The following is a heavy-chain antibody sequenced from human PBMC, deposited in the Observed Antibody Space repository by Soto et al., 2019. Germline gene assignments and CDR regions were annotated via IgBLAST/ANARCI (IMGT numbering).Heavy chain of an antibody. CDR2: INAGNGNT. CDR1: GYTFTSYA. J-gene: IGHJ6*02. V-gene: IGHV1-3*01. D-gene: IGHD3-3*01. Sequence: SLKVSCRSSGYTFTSYAIHWVRQAPGQRLEWMGWINAGNGNTKYSQKFQGRVTITRDTSASTAYMELSSLRSEDTAVYYCARDRAIFGVVPSPMDVWGQGTTVNV. CDR3: ARDRAIFGVVPSPMDV.